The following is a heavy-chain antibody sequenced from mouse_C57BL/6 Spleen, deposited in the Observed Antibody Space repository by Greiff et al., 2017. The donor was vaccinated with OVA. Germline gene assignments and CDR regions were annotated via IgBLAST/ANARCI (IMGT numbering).Heavy chain of an antibody. CDR1: GYTFTDYY. CDR2: INPNNGGT. V-gene: IGHV1-26*01. Sequence: EVQLQQSGPELVKPGASVKISCKASGYTFTDYYMNWVKQSHGKSLEWIGDINPNNGGTSYNQKFKGKATLTVDKSSSTAYMELRSLTSEDSAVYYCASADYYGSSWYFDVWGTGTTVTVSS. CDR3: ASADYYGSSWYFDV. D-gene: IGHD1-1*01. J-gene: IGHJ1*03.